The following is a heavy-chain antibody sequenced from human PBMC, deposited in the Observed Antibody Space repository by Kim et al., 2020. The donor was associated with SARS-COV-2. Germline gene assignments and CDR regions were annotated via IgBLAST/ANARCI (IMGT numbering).Heavy chain of an antibody. CDR2: IRPDGSAK. CDR1: GFTFINSW. J-gene: IGHJ5*02. D-gene: IGHD1-26*01. CDR3: TRDKAYSYFDP. Sequence: GGSLRLSCAASGFTFINSWMTWVRQAPGKGLEWVATIRPDGSAKNYVDSVRGRFTISRDNAEKSVYLQMNRLRVEDAAIYFCTRDKAYSYFDPWGQGTLVTVSS. V-gene: IGHV3-7*03.